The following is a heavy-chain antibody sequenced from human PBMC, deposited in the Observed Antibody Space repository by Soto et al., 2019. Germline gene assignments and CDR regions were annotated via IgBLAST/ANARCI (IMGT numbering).Heavy chain of an antibody. CDR3: ARGDLLVRGGYYYYYYRDV. CDR2: IIPIFGTA. J-gene: IGHJ6*03. CDR1: GGTFSSYA. V-gene: IGHV1-69*13. D-gene: IGHD3-10*01. Sequence: SVKVSCKASGGTFSSYAISWVRQAPGQGLEWMGGIIPIFGTANYAQKFQGRVTITADESTSTAYMELSSLRSEDTAVYYCARGDLLVRGGYYYYYYRDVWGKGTTVTVS.